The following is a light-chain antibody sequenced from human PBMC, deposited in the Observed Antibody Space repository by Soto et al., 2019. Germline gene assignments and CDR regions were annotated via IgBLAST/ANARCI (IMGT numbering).Light chain of an antibody. Sequence: QSVLTQPASVSGSPGESITISCTGTRSDVGSYNSIAWYQQHPGKAPRVMIFEVTKRPSGISNRFSGSKSGSTASLTISGLRAEDEADYFCFSYAGDSTWVFGGGTKVTVL. CDR1: RSDVGSYNS. CDR2: EVT. J-gene: IGLJ3*02. CDR3: FSYAGDSTWV. V-gene: IGLV2-23*02.